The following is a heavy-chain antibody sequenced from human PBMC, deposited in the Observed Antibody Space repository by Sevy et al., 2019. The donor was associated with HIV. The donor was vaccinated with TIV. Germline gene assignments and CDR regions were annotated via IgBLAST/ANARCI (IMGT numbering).Heavy chain of an antibody. CDR3: AREHDYGDYFDY. D-gene: IGHD4-17*01. J-gene: IGHJ4*02. CDR2: IYYSGST. CDR1: GGSISSGDYY. V-gene: IGHV4-30-4*01. Sequence: SETLSLTCTVSGGSISSGDYYWSWIRQPPGKGLEWIGYIYYSGSTYYNPSLKSRVTISVDTSKTQFSLKLSSVTAADTAVYYCAREHDYGDYFDYWGQGTLVTVSS.